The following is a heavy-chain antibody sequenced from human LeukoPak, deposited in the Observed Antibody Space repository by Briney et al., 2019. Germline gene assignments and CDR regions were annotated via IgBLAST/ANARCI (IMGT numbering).Heavy chain of an antibody. D-gene: IGHD2-2*01. CDR3: ARGTRDIVVVPAASGLRVSWFDP. CDR2: INHSGSS. V-gene: IGHV4-34*01. J-gene: IGHJ5*02. CDR1: GGSISGCY. Sequence: SETLSPTCAVYGGSISGCYWSWIRQRPGKGLEWIGEINHSGSSNYNPSLKSRFTISVDTSKNQFSLKLSSVTAADTAVYYCARGTRDIVVVPAASGLRVSWFDPWGQGTLVTVSS.